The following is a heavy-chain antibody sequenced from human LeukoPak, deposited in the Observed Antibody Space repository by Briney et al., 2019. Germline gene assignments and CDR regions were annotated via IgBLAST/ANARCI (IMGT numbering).Heavy chain of an antibody. J-gene: IGHJ4*02. V-gene: IGHV3-53*01. D-gene: IGHD3-3*01. CDR2: IYSGGST. CDR3: AKGKQYLEWLPDS. Sequence: GGSLRLSCAASGFTVSSNYMSWVRQAPGKGLEWVSVIYSGGSTYYADSVKGRFTISRDNSKNTLYLQVNSLRAEDTAVYYCAKGKQYLEWLPDSWGQGTLVTVSS. CDR1: GFTVSSNY.